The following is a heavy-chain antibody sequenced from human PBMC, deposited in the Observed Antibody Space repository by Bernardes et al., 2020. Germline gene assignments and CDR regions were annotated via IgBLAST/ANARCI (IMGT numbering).Heavy chain of an antibody. CDR1: GFTFSSYS. Sequence: GGSLRLSCAASGFTFSSYSMNWVRQAPGKGLEWVSSISSSSSYIYYADSVKGRFTISRDNAKNSLYLQMNSLRAEDTAVYYCARAPGIAVAGALDYWGQGTLVTVSS. J-gene: IGHJ4*02. CDR3: ARAPGIAVAGALDY. D-gene: IGHD6-19*01. CDR2: ISSSSSYI. V-gene: IGHV3-21*01.